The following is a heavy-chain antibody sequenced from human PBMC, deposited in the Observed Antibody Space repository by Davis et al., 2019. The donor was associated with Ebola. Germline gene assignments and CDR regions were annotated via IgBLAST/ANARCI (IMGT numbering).Heavy chain of an antibody. D-gene: IGHD3-3*01. CDR1: GGSFSGYY. Sequence: MPGGSLRLSCAVYGGSFSGYYWSWIRQPPGKGLEWIGEINHSGSTNYNPSLKSRVTISVDTSKNQFSLKLSSVTAADTAVYYCARSGPNWSGYPNWFDPWGQGTLVTVST. CDR2: INHSGST. CDR3: ARSGPNWSGYPNWFDP. J-gene: IGHJ5*02. V-gene: IGHV4-34*01.